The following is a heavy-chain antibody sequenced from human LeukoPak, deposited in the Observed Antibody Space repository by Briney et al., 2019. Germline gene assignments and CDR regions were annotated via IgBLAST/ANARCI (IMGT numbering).Heavy chain of an antibody. D-gene: IGHD6-19*01. V-gene: IGHV1-69*04. CDR3: ARARRGWYGLYYFDY. J-gene: IGHJ4*02. CDR1: GGTFGSYG. Sequence: ASVKVSCKASGGTFGSYGIRWVRQAPGQGLEWMGRIIPIPGIVNYAQKFQGRVTITADKSTSTAYMELSSLRSEDTAVYYCARARRGWYGLYYFDYWGQGILVTVSS. CDR2: IIPIPGIV.